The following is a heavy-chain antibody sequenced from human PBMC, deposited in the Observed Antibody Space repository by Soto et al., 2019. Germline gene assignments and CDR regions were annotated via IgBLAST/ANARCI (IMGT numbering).Heavy chain of an antibody. CDR3: ARADSIAVAGFDH. V-gene: IGHV4-59*01. CDR1: GGSISSYY. Sequence: PSETLSLTCTVSGGSISSYYWSWIRQPPGKGLEWIGYIYYSGSTNYNPSLKSRVTISVDTSKNQFSLKLSSVTAADTAVYYCARADSIAVAGFDHWGQGTLVTVSS. D-gene: IGHD6-19*01. J-gene: IGHJ5*02. CDR2: IYYSGST.